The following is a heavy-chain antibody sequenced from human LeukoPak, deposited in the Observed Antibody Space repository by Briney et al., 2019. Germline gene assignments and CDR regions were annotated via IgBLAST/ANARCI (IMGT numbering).Heavy chain of an antibody. D-gene: IGHD6-6*01. CDR3: ARDGWHSSSPFDY. CDR2: IIPIFGTA. Sequence: SVKVSCKASGGTFSSYAISWVRQAPGQGLEWMGGIIPIFGTANYAQKFQGRVTITTDESTSTAYMELSSLRSEDTAVYYCARDGWHSSSPFDYWGQGTLVTVSS. J-gene: IGHJ4*02. CDR1: GGTFSSYA. V-gene: IGHV1-69*05.